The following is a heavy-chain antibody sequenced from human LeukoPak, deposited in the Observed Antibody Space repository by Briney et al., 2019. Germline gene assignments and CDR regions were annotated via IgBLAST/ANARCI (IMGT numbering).Heavy chain of an antibody. CDR3: AKAFGSGWYGVSYYFDY. D-gene: IGHD6-19*01. CDR2: ISGSGGST. CDR1: GFTFRSYW. Sequence: GGSLRLSCAASGFTFRSYWMTWVRQAPGKGLEWVSAISGSGGSTYYADSVKGRFTISRDNSKNTLYLQMNSLRAEDTAVYYCAKAFGSGWYGVSYYFDYWGQGTLVTVSS. J-gene: IGHJ4*02. V-gene: IGHV3-23*01.